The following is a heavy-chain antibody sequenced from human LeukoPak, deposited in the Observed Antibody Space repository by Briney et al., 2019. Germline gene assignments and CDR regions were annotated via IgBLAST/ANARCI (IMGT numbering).Heavy chain of an antibody. CDR3: ARGVGSSGWYGSY. Sequence: SETLSLTCSVSGGSISNRNYYWGWIRQPPGKGLEWIGYIYHSGSTYYNPSLKSRVTISVDRSKNQFSLKLSSVTAADTAVYYCARGVGSSGWYGSYWGQGTLVTVSS. J-gene: IGHJ4*02. CDR2: IYHSGST. V-gene: IGHV4-39*07. D-gene: IGHD6-19*01. CDR1: GGSISNRNYY.